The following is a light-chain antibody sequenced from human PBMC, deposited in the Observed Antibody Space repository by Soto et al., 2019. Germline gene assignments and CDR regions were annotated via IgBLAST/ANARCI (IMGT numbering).Light chain of an antibody. J-gene: IGKJ3*01. CDR1: QSIRSY. Sequence: DIQMTQSPSSLYASVGARFTITCGASQSIRSYLNWYQQKQGKXXKXXIYAASSLQSGVPSRFSGSGSGTDFTLTISTLQPDDCATDYCQQSYSTPRTFGPGTKVDIK. V-gene: IGKV1-39*01. CDR3: QQSYSTPRT. CDR2: AAS.